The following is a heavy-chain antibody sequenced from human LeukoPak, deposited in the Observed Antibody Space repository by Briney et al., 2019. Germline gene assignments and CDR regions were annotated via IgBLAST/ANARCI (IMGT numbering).Heavy chain of an antibody. J-gene: IGHJ4*02. CDR2: ISAYNGNT. D-gene: IGHD2-15*01. Sequence: ASVKVSCKASGYTFTTYGISWVRQAPGQGLEWMGWISAYNGNTNYAQKLQGRVTMTTDTSTSTAYMELRSLRPDDTAIYYCARDENIVVVAPGYWGQGTLVTVSS. V-gene: IGHV1-18*01. CDR1: GYTFTTYG. CDR3: ARDENIVVVAPGY.